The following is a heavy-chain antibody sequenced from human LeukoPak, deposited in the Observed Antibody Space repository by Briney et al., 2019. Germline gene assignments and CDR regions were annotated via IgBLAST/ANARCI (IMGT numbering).Heavy chain of an antibody. CDR1: GFTFDDYA. CDR2: ISWNSGSI. CDR3: AKEGGYSSGWYDY. V-gene: IGHV3-9*01. J-gene: IGHJ4*02. D-gene: IGHD6-19*01. Sequence: GGSLRLSCAASGFTFDDYAMHWVRQAPGKGLEWVSGISWNSGSIGYADSVKGRFTISRDNAKNSLYLQMNSLRAEDTALYYCAKEGGYSSGWYDYWGQGTLVTVSS.